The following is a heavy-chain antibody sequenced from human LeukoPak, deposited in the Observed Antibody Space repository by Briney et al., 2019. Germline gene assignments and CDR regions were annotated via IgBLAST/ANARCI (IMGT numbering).Heavy chain of an antibody. Sequence: SETLSLTCTVSGGSVSSYYWSWIRQPPGKGLEWIGYIYYSGSTNYNPSLKSRVTISVDTSKNQFSLKLSSVTAADTAVYYCARSSYYXXXGPYYFDYWGQGTLVTV. D-gene: IGHD3-22*01. CDR3: ARSSYYXXXGPYYFDY. V-gene: IGHV4-59*02. CDR1: GGSVSSYY. CDR2: IYYSGST. J-gene: IGHJ4*02.